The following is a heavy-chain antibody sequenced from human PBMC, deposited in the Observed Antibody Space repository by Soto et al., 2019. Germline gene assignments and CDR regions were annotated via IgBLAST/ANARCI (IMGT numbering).Heavy chain of an antibody. CDR3: AGITMIVVGAYGMDV. V-gene: IGHV1-24*01. Sequence: VASVKVSCKVSGYTLTELSMHWVRQAPGKGLEWMGGFDPEDAEIIYAQKFQGRVTMTEDTSTDTAYMELSSLRSEVTAVYYCAGITMIVVGAYGMDVWGQGTTVTVSS. CDR2: FDPEDAEI. J-gene: IGHJ6*02. D-gene: IGHD3-22*01. CDR1: GYTLTELS.